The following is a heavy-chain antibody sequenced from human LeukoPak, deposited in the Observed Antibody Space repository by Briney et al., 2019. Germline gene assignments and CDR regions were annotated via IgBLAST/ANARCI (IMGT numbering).Heavy chain of an antibody. D-gene: IGHD2-15*01. CDR1: GFTFSSYA. Sequence: GGSLRLSCAASGFTFSSYAMSWVRQAPGKGLEWVSGIGTGDTTYYADSVKGRFTISRDNSKNTLYLQMNSLRAEDTAVYYCAKDPLGYCSGGSCLAAGWFDPWGQGTLVTVSS. J-gene: IGHJ5*02. CDR2: IGTGDTT. CDR3: AKDPLGYCSGGSCLAAGWFDP. V-gene: IGHV3-23*01.